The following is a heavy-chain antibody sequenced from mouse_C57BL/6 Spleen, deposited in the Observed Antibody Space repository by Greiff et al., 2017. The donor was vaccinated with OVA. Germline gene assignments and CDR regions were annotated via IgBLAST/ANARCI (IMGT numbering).Heavy chain of an antibody. Sequence: VQLQQSGAELVKPGASVKISCKASGYTFTDYYINWVKQRPGQGLEWIGKIGPGSGSTYYNEKFKGKATLTADKSSSPAYMQRSSLTSEDSAVYFCARAGYGNYPAWFAYWGQGTLVTVSA. D-gene: IGHD2-1*01. J-gene: IGHJ3*01. CDR1: GYTFTDYY. CDR2: IGPGSGST. CDR3: ARAGYGNYPAWFAY. V-gene: IGHV1-77*01.